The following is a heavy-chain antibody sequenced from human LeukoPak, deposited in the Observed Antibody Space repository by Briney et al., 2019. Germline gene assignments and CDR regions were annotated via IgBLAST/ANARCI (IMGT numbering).Heavy chain of an antibody. V-gene: IGHV1-18*01. CDR2: ISAYNGNT. CDR3: ARHRQLVRCLDI. D-gene: IGHD6-13*01. J-gene: IGHJ3*02. CDR1: GYTFTNYD. Sequence: ASVKVSCKASGYTFTNYDINWVRQATGQGLEWMGWISAYNGNTNYAQKLQGRVTMTTDTSTSTAYMELRSLRSDDTAVYYCARHRQLVRCLDIWGQGTMVTVSS.